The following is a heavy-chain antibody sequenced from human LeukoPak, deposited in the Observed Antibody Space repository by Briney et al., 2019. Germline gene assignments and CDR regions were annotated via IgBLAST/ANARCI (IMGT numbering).Heavy chain of an antibody. CDR2: IYTSGST. J-gene: IGHJ6*03. V-gene: IGHV4-4*07. Sequence: PSETLSLTCPVSGGSISSYYWSWIRQPAGKGLEWIGRIYTSGSTNYNPFLKSRVTMSVDTSKNQFSLKLSSVTAADTAVYYCARYYDSSGYYPNYYYYMDVWGKGTTVTVSS. CDR3: ARYYDSSGYYPNYYYYMDV. D-gene: IGHD3-22*01. CDR1: GGSISSYY.